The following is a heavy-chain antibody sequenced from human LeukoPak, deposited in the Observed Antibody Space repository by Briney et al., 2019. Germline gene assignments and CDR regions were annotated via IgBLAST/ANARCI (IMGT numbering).Heavy chain of an antibody. Sequence: PGGSLRLSCAASGSTFNSYTMNWVRQAPGKGLEWVSSISSSSGYIYYADSVKGRFTISRDNTKNSLYLQMNSLRVEDTAVYYCARSAIHYGMDVWGQGTTVTVSS. CDR1: GSTFNSYT. CDR3: ARSAIHYGMDV. D-gene: IGHD2-2*01. J-gene: IGHJ6*02. CDR2: ISSSSGYI. V-gene: IGHV3-21*01.